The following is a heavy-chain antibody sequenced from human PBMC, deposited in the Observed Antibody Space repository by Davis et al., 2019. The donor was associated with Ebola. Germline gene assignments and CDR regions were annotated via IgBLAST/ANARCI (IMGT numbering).Heavy chain of an antibody. J-gene: IGHJ6*04. Sequence: ASVKVSCKASGYTFTSYYMHWVRQAPGQGLEWMGIINPSGGSTSYAQKFQGRVTMTRDTSTSTVYMELSSLRSEDTAVYYCARESIVVVVAAGEGYYYGMDVWGKGTTVTVSS. CDR1: GYTFTSYY. V-gene: IGHV1-46*01. D-gene: IGHD2-15*01. CDR2: INPSGGST. CDR3: ARESIVVVVAAGEGYYYGMDV.